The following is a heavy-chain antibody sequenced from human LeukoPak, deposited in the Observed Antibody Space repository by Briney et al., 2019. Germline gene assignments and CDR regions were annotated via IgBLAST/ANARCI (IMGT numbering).Heavy chain of an antibody. CDR2: INHSGST. Sequence: KPSETLSLTCTVSGGSISSFYWSWIRQPPGKGLEWIGEINHSGSTNYNPSLKSRVTISVDTSKNQFSLKLSSVTAADTAVYYCARGSLWFGHNWFDPWGQGTLVTVSS. D-gene: IGHD3-10*01. CDR3: ARGSLWFGHNWFDP. J-gene: IGHJ5*02. V-gene: IGHV4-34*01. CDR1: GGSISSFY.